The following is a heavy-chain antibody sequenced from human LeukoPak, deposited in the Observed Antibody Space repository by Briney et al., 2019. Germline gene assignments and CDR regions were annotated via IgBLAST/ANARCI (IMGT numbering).Heavy chain of an antibody. D-gene: IGHD5-18*01. Sequence: SETLSLTCTVSGGSISSYYWSWIRQPPGKGLEWIGYIYYSGSTNYNPSLKGRVTISVDTSKNQFSLKLSSVTAADTAVYYCARERDRKWIGYSYGLWFGPWGQGTLVTVSS. CDR2: IYYSGST. J-gene: IGHJ5*02. CDR1: GGSISSYY. V-gene: IGHV4-59*01. CDR3: ARERDRKWIGYSYGLWFGP.